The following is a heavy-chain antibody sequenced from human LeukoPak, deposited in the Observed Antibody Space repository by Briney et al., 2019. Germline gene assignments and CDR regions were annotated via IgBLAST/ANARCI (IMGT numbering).Heavy chain of an antibody. CDR3: ARGIGPNCTNGVCYGGYYYYYMDV. V-gene: IGHV1-2*02. Sequence: ASVKVSCKASGYTFTGYYMHWVRQAPGQGLEWMGWINPNSGGTNYAQKFQGRVTMTRDTSISTAYMELSSLRSEDTAVYYCARGIGPNCTNGVCYGGYYYYYMDVWGKGTTVTISS. D-gene: IGHD2-8*01. J-gene: IGHJ6*03. CDR1: GYTFTGYY. CDR2: INPNSGGT.